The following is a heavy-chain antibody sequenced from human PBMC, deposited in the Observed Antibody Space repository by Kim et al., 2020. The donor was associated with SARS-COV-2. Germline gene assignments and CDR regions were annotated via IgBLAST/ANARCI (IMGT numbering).Heavy chain of an antibody. D-gene: IGHD3-22*01. V-gene: IGHV3-23*01. CDR2: INNNGVHT. J-gene: IGHJ4*02. CDR1: GFTFSAYA. CDR3: VKSRSSGYNYFPFDS. Sequence: GGSLRLSCAASGFTFSAYAMSWFRQAPGKGLQWVSTINNNGVHTYNSNSVKGRSTISRDNFENMVYLQLSSLRVEDTAVYYCVKSRSSGYNYFPFDSWGQGTLVTVSS.